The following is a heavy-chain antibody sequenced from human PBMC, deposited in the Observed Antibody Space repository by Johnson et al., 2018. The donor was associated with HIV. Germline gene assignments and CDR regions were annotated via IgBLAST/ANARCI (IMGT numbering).Heavy chain of an antibody. CDR2: ISRNGGST. D-gene: IGHD6-13*01. V-gene: IGHV3-64*01. CDR3: ARGALSPAAPDAFDI. J-gene: IGHJ3*02. Sequence: VQLVESGGGLVQPGGSLRLSCAASGFTFSSYAMHWVRQAPGKGLEYVSAISRNGGSTYYANSVKGRFIISRDNSKNTLYLQMGSLRAEDMAVYYCARGALSPAAPDAFDIWGQGTMVTVSS. CDR1: GFTFSSYA.